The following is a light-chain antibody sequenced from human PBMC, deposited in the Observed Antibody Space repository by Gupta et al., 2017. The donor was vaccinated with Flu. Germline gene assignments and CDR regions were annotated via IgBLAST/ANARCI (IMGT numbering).Light chain of an antibody. CDR2: WAS. J-gene: IGKJ4*01. Sequence: DIVLTQSPDSLAVSLGERATINCKSSQSLLYSVNNENYLTWYQHKPGQPPKVLIYWASTRETGVPDRFSGGGSGTNFTLTIANMQAEDVAVYYCQQCVAMPRTFGGGTKVEIK. V-gene: IGKV4-1*01. CDR3: QQCVAMPRT. CDR1: QSLLYSVNNENY.